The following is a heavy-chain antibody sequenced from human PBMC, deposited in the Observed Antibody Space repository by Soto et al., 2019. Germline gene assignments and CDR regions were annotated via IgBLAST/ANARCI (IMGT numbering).Heavy chain of an antibody. D-gene: IGHD2-15*01. CDR2: ISAYNGNT. J-gene: IGHJ3*02. Sequence: QVQLVQSGAEVKKPGASVKVSCKASGYTFTSYGISWVRQAPGQGLEWMGWISAYNGNTNYAQKLQGRVTMTTDTSTSTAYMELRSLRSGDTAVYYCARDRQIVVVVAATTFDIWGQGTMVTVSS. CDR1: GYTFTSYG. CDR3: ARDRQIVVVVAATTFDI. V-gene: IGHV1-18*01.